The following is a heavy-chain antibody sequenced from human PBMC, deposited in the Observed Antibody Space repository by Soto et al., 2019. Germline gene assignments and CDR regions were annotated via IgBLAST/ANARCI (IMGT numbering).Heavy chain of an antibody. D-gene: IGHD1-26*01. CDR2: IYSGGST. CDR3: AGRVGATNYGMDV. V-gene: IGHV3-53*01. J-gene: IGHJ6*02. CDR1: ELTVSSNY. Sequence: GGSLRLSCAASELTVSSNYMNWVRQAPGKGLECVSTIYSGGSTYYADSVKGRFTISRDNSKNTLYLQMNNLRAEDTAVYYCAGRVGATNYGMDVWGQGTTVTVSS.